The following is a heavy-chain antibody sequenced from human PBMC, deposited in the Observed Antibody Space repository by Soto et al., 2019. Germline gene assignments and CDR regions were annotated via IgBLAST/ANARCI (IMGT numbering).Heavy chain of an antibody. CDR1: GYTFTSYG. CDR2: ISAYNGNT. V-gene: IGHV1-18*04. Sequence: QVQLVQSGAEVKKPGASVKVSCKASGYTFTSYGISWVRQAPGQGLEWMGWISAYNGNTNYAQKVLGRVTMTTDTPTSTAYMELRSLRSDDTAVYYGASDMYSNYLNEDNWFYPWGKGTLVTVSS. CDR3: ASDMYSNYLNEDNWFYP. J-gene: IGHJ5*02. D-gene: IGHD4-4*01.